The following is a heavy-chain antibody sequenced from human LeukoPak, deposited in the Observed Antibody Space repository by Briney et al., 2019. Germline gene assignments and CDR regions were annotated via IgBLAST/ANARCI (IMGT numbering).Heavy chain of an antibody. J-gene: IGHJ5*02. CDR3: GRGGYFYCWGSYYEEYDWFDP. CDR2: ITHSGST. D-gene: IGHD3-10*01. V-gene: IGHV4-34*01. Sequence: SQTLSLPCAVYGGSFSGYYWSWIRQPPGKGLEGIGEITHSGSTNYNPSLKRRVTISVDTSKNPFLLQMSFVTAAVTALYYWGRGGYFYCWGSYYEEYDWFDPWGQGTLVTVSS. CDR1: GGSFSGYY.